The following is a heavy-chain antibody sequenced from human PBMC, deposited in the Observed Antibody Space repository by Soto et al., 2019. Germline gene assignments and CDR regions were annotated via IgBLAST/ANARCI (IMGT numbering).Heavy chain of an antibody. CDR1: GGTFSSYA. CDR2: IIPIFGTA. V-gene: IGHV1-69*01. Sequence: QVQLVQSGAEVKKPGSSVKVSCKASGGTFSSYAISWVRQAPGQGLEWMGGIIPIFGTANYAQKFQGRVTITADESTSTAYMERSSLRSEDTAVYYCARLSPTIFGVVIIGYYYYGMDVWGQGTTVTVSS. J-gene: IGHJ6*02. D-gene: IGHD3-3*01. CDR3: ARLSPTIFGVVIIGYYYYGMDV.